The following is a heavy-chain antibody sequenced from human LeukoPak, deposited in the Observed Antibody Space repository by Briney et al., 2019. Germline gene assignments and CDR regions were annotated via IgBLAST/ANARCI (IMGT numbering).Heavy chain of an antibody. J-gene: IGHJ4*02. D-gene: IGHD3-22*01. CDR2: IYSGGST. CDR1: GFTVSSNY. CDR3: ASIMRDYYDSSGTLFDY. Sequence: PGGSLRLSCAASGFTVSSNYMSWVRQAPGKGLEWVSIIYSGGSTYYADSVKDRFTISRDNSKNTLYLQMNSLRAEDTAVYYCASIMRDYYDSSGTLFDYWGQGTLVTVSS. V-gene: IGHV3-66*01.